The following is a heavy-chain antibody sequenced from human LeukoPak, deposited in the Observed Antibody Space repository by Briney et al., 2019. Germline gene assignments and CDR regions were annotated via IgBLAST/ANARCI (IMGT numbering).Heavy chain of an antibody. J-gene: IGHJ5*02. CDR2: IYFSGTT. CDR1: GDSISSGVYY. CDR3: ARGVSEHRAFYDWFDP. Sequence: TSQTLSLTCTVSGDSISSGVYYWSWIRQPPGKGLEWIGYIYFSGTTYYNPSLKSRVIVSVDTSKNQFSLKLSSVTAADTAVYYCARGVSEHRAFYDWFDPWGQGTLVTVSS. D-gene: IGHD2/OR15-2a*01. V-gene: IGHV4-30-4*08.